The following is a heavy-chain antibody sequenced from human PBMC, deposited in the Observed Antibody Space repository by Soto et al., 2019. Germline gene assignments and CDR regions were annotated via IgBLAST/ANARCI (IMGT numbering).Heavy chain of an antibody. J-gene: IGHJ4*02. CDR3: ARVGLRYFDWLFAFVDY. CDR2: IWYDGSNK. CDR1: GFTFSSYG. V-gene: IGHV3-33*01. Sequence: GGSLRLSCAASGFTFSSYGMHWVRQAPGKGLEWVAVIWYDGSNKYYADSVKGRFTISRDNSKNTLYLQMNSLRAEDTAVYYCARVGLRYFDWLFAFVDYWGQGTLDTSPQ. D-gene: IGHD3-9*01.